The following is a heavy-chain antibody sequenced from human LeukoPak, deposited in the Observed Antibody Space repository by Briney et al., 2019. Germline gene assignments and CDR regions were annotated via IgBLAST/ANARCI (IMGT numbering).Heavy chain of an antibody. D-gene: IGHD2-2*01. CDR3: ARASSIGLAGLFDY. CDR2: IYSGGTT. CDR1: GFTVSRDY. Sequence: GGSLRLSRVASGFTVSRDYMSWVRQAPGKGLEWVSVIYSGGTTFYADSVKGRFTISRDNSKNTLHLQMNSLRAEDTAVYYCARASSIGLAGLFDYWGQGTLVTVSS. V-gene: IGHV3-53*01. J-gene: IGHJ4*02.